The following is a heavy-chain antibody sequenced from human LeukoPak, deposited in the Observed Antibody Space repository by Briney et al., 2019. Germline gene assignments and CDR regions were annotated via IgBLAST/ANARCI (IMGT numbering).Heavy chain of an antibody. CDR1: GYTFTGYY. CDR2: INPNSGGT. CDR3: AIVDIVVVPAAIGDWYFDL. J-gene: IGHJ2*01. Sequence: ASVKVSCKASGYTFTGYYMHWVRQAPGQGLEWMGWINPNSGGTNYAQKFQGRVTMTRDTSISTAYMELSGLRSDDTAVYYCAIVDIVVVPAAIGDWYFDLWGRGTLVTVSS. D-gene: IGHD2-2*02. V-gene: IGHV1-2*02.